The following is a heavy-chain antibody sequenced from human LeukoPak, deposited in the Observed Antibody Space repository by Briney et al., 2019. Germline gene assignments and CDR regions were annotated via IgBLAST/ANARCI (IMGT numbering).Heavy chain of an antibody. V-gene: IGHV3-23*01. J-gene: IGHJ4*02. Sequence: GGSLRLSCATSGFTFSSYGMHWVRQAPGKGLEWVSAISGSGGSTYYADSVKGRFTSSRDNSKNTLYLQMSSLRAEDTAVYYCAKGGLSSPGADYWGQGTLVTVSS. CDR1: GFTFSSYG. CDR3: AKGGLSSPGADY. D-gene: IGHD3-10*01. CDR2: ISGSGGST.